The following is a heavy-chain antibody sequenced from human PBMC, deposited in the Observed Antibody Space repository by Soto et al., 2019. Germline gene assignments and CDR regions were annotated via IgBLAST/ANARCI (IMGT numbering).Heavy chain of an antibody. D-gene: IGHD3-16*01. CDR3: AIDHGGIGYVFDY. V-gene: IGHV3-48*02. J-gene: IGHJ4*02. CDR2: ISSGSTTI. Sequence: EVQLVESGGGLVQPGGSLRLSCAASGFNFISYSMNWVRQAPGKGLEWVSDISSGSTTIYYADSVKGRFTISRDEAKNALFLQMDSLRDEDTAVYYCAIDHGGIGYVFDYWGQGTLVTVSS. CDR1: GFNFISYS.